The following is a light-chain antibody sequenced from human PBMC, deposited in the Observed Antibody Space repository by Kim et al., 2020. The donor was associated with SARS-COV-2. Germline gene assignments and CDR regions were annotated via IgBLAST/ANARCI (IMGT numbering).Light chain of an antibody. J-gene: IGLJ3*02. Sequence: NFMLTQPHSVSESPGRTVTISCTRSSGSIASNYVQWYQQRPGSAPTTVIYADNQRPSGVPDRFSGSIDSSSNSASLTISGLKTEDEADYYCQSYDSSNHRVFGGGTQLTVL. CDR3: QSYDSSNHRV. V-gene: IGLV6-57*04. CDR1: SGSIASNY. CDR2: ADN.